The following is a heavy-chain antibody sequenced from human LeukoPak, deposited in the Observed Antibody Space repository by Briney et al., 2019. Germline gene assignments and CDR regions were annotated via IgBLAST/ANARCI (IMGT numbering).Heavy chain of an antibody. CDR1: GFTFSSYG. Sequence: GGSLRLSCAASGFTFSSYGMHWVRQAPGKGLEWVAVISYDGSNKYYADSVKGRFTISRDNAKNSLYLQMNSLRDEDTAVYYCARDFYYGSGTVFDYWGQGTLVTVSS. V-gene: IGHV3-30*03. D-gene: IGHD3-10*01. J-gene: IGHJ4*02. CDR2: ISYDGSNK. CDR3: ARDFYYGSGTVFDY.